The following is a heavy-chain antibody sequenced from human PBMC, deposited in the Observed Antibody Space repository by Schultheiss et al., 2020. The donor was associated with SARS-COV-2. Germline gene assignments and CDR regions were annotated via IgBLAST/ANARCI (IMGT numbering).Heavy chain of an antibody. CDR2: ISSSSSYI. V-gene: IGHV3-21*01. Sequence: GESLKISCAASGFTFSSYAMSWVRQAPGKGLEWVSSISSSSSYIYYADSVKGRFTISRDNAKNSLYLQMNSLRAEDTAVYYCARDTHYGSGLLDIWGQGTMVTVSS. J-gene: IGHJ3*02. CDR1: GFTFSSYA. CDR3: ARDTHYGSGLLDI. D-gene: IGHD3-10*01.